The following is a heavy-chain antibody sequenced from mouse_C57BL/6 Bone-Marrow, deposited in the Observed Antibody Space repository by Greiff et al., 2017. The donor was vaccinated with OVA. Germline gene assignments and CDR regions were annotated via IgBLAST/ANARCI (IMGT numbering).Heavy chain of an antibody. D-gene: IGHD2-4*01. CDR2: ISDGGSYT. V-gene: IGHV5-4*03. J-gene: IGHJ4*01. CDR1: GFTFSSYA. CDR3: ARGGDYDEFYYYAMDY. Sequence: EVNVVESGGGLVKPGGSLKLSCAASGFTFSSYAMSWVRQTPEKRLEWVATISDGGSYTYYPDNVKGRFTISRDNAKNNLYLQMSHLKSEDTAMYYCARGGDYDEFYYYAMDYWGQGTSVTVSS.